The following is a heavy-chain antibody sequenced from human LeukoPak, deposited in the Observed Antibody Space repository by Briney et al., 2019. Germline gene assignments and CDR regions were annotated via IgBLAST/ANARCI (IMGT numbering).Heavy chain of an antibody. J-gene: IGHJ4*02. CDR3: AARRGYSGYDSSFDY. CDR1: GYTFTSYA. CDR2: INAGNGNT. D-gene: IGHD5-12*01. V-gene: IGHV1-3*01. Sequence: ASVKVSCKASGYTFTSYAMHWVRQAPGQRLEWMGWINAGNGNTKYSQKFQGRVTITRDTSASTAYMELSSLRSEDTAVYYCAARRGYSGYDSSFDYWGQGTLVTVSS.